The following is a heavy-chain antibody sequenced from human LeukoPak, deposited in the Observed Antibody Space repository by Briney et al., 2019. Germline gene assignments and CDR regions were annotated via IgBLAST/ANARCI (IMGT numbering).Heavy chain of an antibody. J-gene: IGHJ3*02. CDR3: ARHGWGIWFGELLENAFDI. V-gene: IGHV3-66*04. D-gene: IGHD3-10*01. CDR2: IYSGGST. CDR1: GFRFSNYA. Sequence: GGSLRLSCTASGFRFSNYAMNWVRQAPGKGLEWVSVIYSGGSTYYADSVKGRFTISRDNSKNTLYLQMNSLRAEDTAVYYCARHGWGIWFGELLENAFDIWGQGTMVTVSS.